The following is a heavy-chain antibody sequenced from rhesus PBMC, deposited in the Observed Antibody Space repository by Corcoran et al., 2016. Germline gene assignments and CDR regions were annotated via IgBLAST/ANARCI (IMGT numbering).Heavy chain of an antibody. J-gene: IGHJ4*01. CDR2: IRSKAYGGTA. CDR3: TRETDY. Sequence: EVQLVESGGGLVKPGGSLRLSCVASGFTFSNHYTYWVAQAPGKGLEGVGFIRSKAYGGTAEYAASVKGRFTISRDDSKSIAYLQMNSLKTEDTAVYYCTRETDYWGQGVLVTVSS. CDR1: GFTFSNHY. V-gene: IGHV3-184*01.